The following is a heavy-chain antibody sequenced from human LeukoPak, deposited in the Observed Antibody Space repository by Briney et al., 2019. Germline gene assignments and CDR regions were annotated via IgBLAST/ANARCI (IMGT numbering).Heavy chain of an antibody. CDR1: GYTLTELS. Sequence: ASVKVSCKVSGYTLTELSMHWVRQAPGKGLEWMGGFDPEDGETIYAQKFQGRVTMTEDTSTDTAYMELSSLRSEDTAVYYCATATSGPRDPGGAVVFDYWGQGTLVAVSS. CDR3: ATATSGPRDPGGAVVFDY. V-gene: IGHV1-24*01. CDR2: FDPEDGET. J-gene: IGHJ4*02. D-gene: IGHD1-26*01.